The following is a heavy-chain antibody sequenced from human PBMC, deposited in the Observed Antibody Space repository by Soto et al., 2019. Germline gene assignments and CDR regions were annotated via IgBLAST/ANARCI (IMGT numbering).Heavy chain of an antibody. V-gene: IGHV4-59*08. CDR3: ARAGGDPPSHLDY. CDR2: TDYSGNT. J-gene: IGHJ4*02. D-gene: IGHD2-21*02. CDR1: SDSISSYY. Sequence: QVQLQESGPGLVRPSETLSLTCTVSSDSISSYYWIWIRQSPGKGLEWIGYTDYSGNTNYNPSLRSRVTIPGDTSKNQCSLGLSPVTAADTAVYYCARAGGDPPSHLDYWGQGTLVTVSS.